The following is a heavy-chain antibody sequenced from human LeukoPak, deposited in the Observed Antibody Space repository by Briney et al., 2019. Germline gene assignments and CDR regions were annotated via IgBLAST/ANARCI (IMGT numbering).Heavy chain of an antibody. J-gene: IGHJ6*02. CDR2: IKQDGSEK. Sequence: GGSLRLSCAASGFTFSSYWMSWVRQAPGKGLEWVANIKQDGSEKYYVDSVKGRFTISRDNAKNSLYLQMNGLRAEDTAVYYCARTSGRSSWYSYYYYGMDVWGQGTTVTVSS. CDR1: GFTFSSYW. CDR3: ARTSGRSSWYSYYYYGMDV. V-gene: IGHV3-7*01. D-gene: IGHD6-13*01.